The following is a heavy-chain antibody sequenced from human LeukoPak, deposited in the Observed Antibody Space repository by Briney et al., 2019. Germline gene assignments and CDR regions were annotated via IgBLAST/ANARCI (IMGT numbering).Heavy chain of an antibody. Sequence: ASVKVSCKASGYTFTSYGISWVRQAPGQGLEWMGWISAYNGNTNYAQKFQGRVTMARNTSISTAYMELSSLRSEDTAVYYCARGRVLRYFDWLDNPEAFDIWGQGTMVTVSS. D-gene: IGHD3-9*01. CDR1: GYTFTSYG. CDR3: ARGRVLRYFDWLDNPEAFDI. J-gene: IGHJ3*02. V-gene: IGHV1-18*01. CDR2: ISAYNGNT.